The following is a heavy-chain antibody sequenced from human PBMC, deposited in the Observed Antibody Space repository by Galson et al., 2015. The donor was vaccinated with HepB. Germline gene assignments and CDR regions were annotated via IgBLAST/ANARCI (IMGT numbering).Heavy chain of an antibody. Sequence: SVKVSCKASGYTLSRYTMNWVRQAPGQGPEWMGWSSGYNGDAHYAWKFQDRVTMTTDTSTGTACLELTSLGSDDTAVYYCARGGMAAIGGPTFDYWGQGTLVTVSS. CDR1: GYTLSRYT. J-gene: IGHJ4*02. CDR2: SSGYNGDA. V-gene: IGHV1-18*01. D-gene: IGHD5-24*01. CDR3: ARGGMAAIGGPTFDY.